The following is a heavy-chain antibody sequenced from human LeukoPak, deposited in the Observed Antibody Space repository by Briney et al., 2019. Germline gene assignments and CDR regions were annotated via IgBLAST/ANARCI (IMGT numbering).Heavy chain of an antibody. D-gene: IGHD3-22*01. CDR2: IWYDGSNK. CDR3: ARGAWGYYDSSGPFDY. V-gene: IGHV3-33*01. Sequence: GGSLRLSCAASGFTFSNYGMHWVRQAPGKGLEWVAVIWYDGSNKYYADSVKGRFTISRDNSKNTLYLQMNSLRAEDTAVYYCARGAWGYYDSSGPFDYWGQGTLVTVSS. CDR1: GFTFSNYG. J-gene: IGHJ4*02.